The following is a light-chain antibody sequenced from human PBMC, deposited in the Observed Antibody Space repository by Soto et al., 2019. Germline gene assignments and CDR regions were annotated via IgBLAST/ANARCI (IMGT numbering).Light chain of an antibody. CDR2: DDS. J-gene: IGLJ3*02. CDR1: RIGSKS. Sequence: SYELTQPPSVSVAPGQTARITCGGNRIGSKSVHWFQQKPGQAPVLVVHDDSDRPSGIPERFSGSNSGGTATLTISRVEAGDEADYYCQAYDYSLTASVFGGGTKLTVL. CDR3: QAYDYSLTASV. V-gene: IGLV3-21*02.